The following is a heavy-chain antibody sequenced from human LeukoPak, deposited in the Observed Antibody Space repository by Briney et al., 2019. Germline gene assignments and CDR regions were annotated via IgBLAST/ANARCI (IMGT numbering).Heavy chain of an antibody. CDR2: LRGNGDT. D-gene: IGHD3-16*01. Sequence: GGSLTLSCTASGFTFSSYAMSWVREAPARGLEWVSSLRGNGDTFYADFVKGRFTLSRDESRNTVYLQLNNLRVEDTAVYYCAKASWVSSADAVLWGQGTVVTVSS. CDR3: AKASWVSSADAVL. CDR1: GFTFSSYA. V-gene: IGHV3-23*01. J-gene: IGHJ4*02.